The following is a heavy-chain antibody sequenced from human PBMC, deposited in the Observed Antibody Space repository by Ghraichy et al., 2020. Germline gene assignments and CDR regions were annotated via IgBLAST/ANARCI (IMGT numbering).Heavy chain of an antibody. D-gene: IGHD2-2*02. CDR3: ARVECSTSCYSRQYYGMDV. V-gene: IGHV4-34*01. J-gene: IGHJ6*02. CDR1: GGSFSGYY. Sequence: SETLSLTCAVYGGSFSGYYWSWIRQPPGKGLEWIGEINHSGSTNYNPSLKSRVTISVDTSKNQFSLKLSSVTAADTAVYYCARVECSTSCYSRQYYGMDVWGQGTTVTVSS. CDR2: INHSGST.